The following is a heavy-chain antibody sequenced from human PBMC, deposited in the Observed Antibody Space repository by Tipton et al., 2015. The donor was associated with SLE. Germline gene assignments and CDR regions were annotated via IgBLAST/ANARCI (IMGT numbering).Heavy chain of an antibody. J-gene: IGHJ4*02. D-gene: IGHD3-22*01. V-gene: IGHV4-59*01. CDR1: GGSISSYY. CDR3: ARASYDSSGYIDY. Sequence: TLSLTCTVSGGSISSYYWSWIRQPPGKGLEWIGYIYYSGSTNYNPSLKSRVTISVDTSKNQFSLKLSSVTAADTAVYYCARASYDSSGYIDYWGQGTPVTVSS. CDR2: IYYSGST.